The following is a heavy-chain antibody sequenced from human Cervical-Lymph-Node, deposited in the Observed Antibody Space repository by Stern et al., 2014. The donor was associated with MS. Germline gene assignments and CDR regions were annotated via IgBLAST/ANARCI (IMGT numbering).Heavy chain of an antibody. CDR2: ISYDGNSK. Sequence: VQLVESGGGVVQPGRSLRLSCAASGFTFSSHTMHWVRQAPGKGLEWVAVISYDGNSKFYADSVKGRFTISRDNSKNTLFLQMNSLRTEDTAVYYCARDGRSVWGQGTLVTVSS. CDR1: GFTFSSHT. J-gene: IGHJ4*02. V-gene: IGHV3-30-3*01. CDR3: ARDGRSV.